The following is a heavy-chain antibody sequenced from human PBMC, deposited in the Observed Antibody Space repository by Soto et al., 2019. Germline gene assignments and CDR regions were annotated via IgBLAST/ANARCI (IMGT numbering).Heavy chain of an antibody. D-gene: IGHD3-10*01. CDR3: SRGVQGYDWFDP. J-gene: IGHJ5*02. CDR2: INPKSGGT. Sequence: QVQLVQSGAEVKKPGASVKVSCKASGYTFTGYYMHWVPQAPGQGREWMGWINPKSGGTNYAQKFQGRLTMTRDTSLRTADMELRRRGYDDTSVYYCSRGVQGYDWFDPWGQGTLVTVSS. CDR1: GYTFTGYY. V-gene: IGHV1-2*02.